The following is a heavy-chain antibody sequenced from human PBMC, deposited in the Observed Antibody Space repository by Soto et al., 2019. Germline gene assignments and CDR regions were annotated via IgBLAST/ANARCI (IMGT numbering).Heavy chain of an antibody. J-gene: IGHJ6*02. CDR2: IIPIFGTA. V-gene: IGHV1-69*13. CDR3: AGATAALHYYYYGMDV. CDR1: GGTFSSYA. Sequence: SVKVSCKASGGTFSSYAISWVRQAPGQGLEWMGGIIPIFGTANYAQKFQGRVTITADESTSTAYMELSSLRSEDTAVYYCAGATAALHYYYYGMDVWGQGTTVTVSS. D-gene: IGHD4-4*01.